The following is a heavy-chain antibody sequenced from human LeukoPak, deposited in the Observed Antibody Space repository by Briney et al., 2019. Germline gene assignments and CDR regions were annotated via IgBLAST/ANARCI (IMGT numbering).Heavy chain of an antibody. Sequence: SETLSLTCTVSGGSISSYYWSWIRQPPGKGLEWIGYIYYSGSTNYNPSLKSRVTISVDTSKNQFSLKLSSVTTADTAVYYCARVSGFWSGYPNWFDPWGQGTLVTVSS. J-gene: IGHJ5*02. CDR3: ARVSGFWSGYPNWFDP. CDR2: IYYSGST. CDR1: GGSISSYY. V-gene: IGHV4-59*01. D-gene: IGHD3-3*01.